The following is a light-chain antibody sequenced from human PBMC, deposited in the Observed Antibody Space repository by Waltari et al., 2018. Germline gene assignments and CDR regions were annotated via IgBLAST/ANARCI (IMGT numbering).Light chain of an antibody. CDR3: QQYGSSVMYT. Sequence: VLTHSPGSLSLSPGERPTLSCRASQSITKRYFAWYQQKPGQAPRLLIYCASSRAAGIPDRFSGSGSGTDFTLTISGLEPEDSAVYYCQQYGSSVMYTFGQGTKLEIK. V-gene: IGKV3-20*01. CDR1: QSITKRY. J-gene: IGKJ2*01. CDR2: CAS.